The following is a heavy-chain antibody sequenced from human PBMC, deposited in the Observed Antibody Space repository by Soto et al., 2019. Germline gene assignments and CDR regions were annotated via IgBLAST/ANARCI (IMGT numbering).Heavy chain of an antibody. CDR3: ARGEYGSGSKTLSYYMDV. V-gene: IGHV1-46*03. CDR1: GYTFTSYY. J-gene: IGHJ6*03. CDR2: INPSGGST. D-gene: IGHD3-10*01. Sequence: QVQLVQSGAEVKKPGASVKVSCKASGYTFTSYYMHWVRQAPGQGLEWMGIINPSGGSTSYAQKFQGRVTMTRDTSTSTVYMELSSLRSEDTAVYYCARGEYGSGSKTLSYYMDVWRKGTTVTVSS.